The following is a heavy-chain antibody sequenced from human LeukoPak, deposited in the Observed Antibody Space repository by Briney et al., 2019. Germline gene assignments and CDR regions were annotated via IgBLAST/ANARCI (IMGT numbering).Heavy chain of an antibody. D-gene: IGHD2/OR15-2a*01. J-gene: IGHJ6*04. CDR1: GGSISGYF. CDR3: ARHAPVEYYQHGMDV. V-gene: IGHV4-59*08. CDR2: IYYTGAT. Sequence: SETLSLTCTVSGGSISGYFWSCIRQPPGQGLEFIGYIYYTGATLYNPSLKSRVTMSVDTSKNQFSLKLSSVTAADTAVYYCARHAPVEYYQHGMDVGAKGTTVPVPS.